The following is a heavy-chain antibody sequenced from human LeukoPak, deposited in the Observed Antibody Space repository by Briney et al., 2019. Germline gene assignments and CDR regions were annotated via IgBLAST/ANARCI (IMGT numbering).Heavy chain of an antibody. J-gene: IGHJ4*02. CDR1: GFTFSSYA. V-gene: IGHV3-23*01. CDR3: AKDTYYDFWSSYIEGYFDY. CDR2: ISGSGGST. Sequence: GGSLRLSCAASGFTFSSYAMSWVRQAPGKGLEWVSAISGSGGSTYYADSVKGRFTISRDNSKNTLYLQMNSLRAEDTAVYYCAKDTYYDFWSSYIEGYFDYWGQGTLVTVSS. D-gene: IGHD3-3*01.